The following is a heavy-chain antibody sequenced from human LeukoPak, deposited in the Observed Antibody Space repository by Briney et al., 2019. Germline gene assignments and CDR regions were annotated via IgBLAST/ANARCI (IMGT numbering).Heavy chain of an antibody. J-gene: IGHJ4*02. D-gene: IGHD5/OR15-5a*01. CDR3: ARVYGYPSTWIDY. V-gene: IGHV5-51*01. CDR1: GYTFSKFW. CDR2: IYPDDSDT. Sequence: GESLRISCKASGYTFSKFWISWVRQRPGKGLEWMGNIYPDDSDTTYSPPFQGQVTISADRSTGIVYLQLSSLQASDTATYYCARVYGYPSTWIDYCGQGTLGTVSS.